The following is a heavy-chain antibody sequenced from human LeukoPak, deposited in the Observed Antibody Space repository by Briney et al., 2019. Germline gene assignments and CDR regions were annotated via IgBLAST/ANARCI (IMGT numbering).Heavy chain of an antibody. CDR2: FDPEDGET. CDR1: GYTLTELS. V-gene: IGHV1-24*01. CDR3: ARGSWAVTNHLHDY. D-gene: IGHD4-17*01. J-gene: IGHJ4*02. Sequence: GASVKVSCKVSGYTLTELSMHWVRQAPGKGLEWMGGFDPEDGETIYAQKFQGRVTMTEDTSTDTAYMELSSLRSEDTAVYYCARGSWAVTNHLHDYWGQGTLVTVSS.